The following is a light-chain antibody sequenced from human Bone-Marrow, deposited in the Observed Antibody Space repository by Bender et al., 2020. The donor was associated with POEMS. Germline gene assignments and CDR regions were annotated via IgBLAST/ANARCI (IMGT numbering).Light chain of an antibody. CDR2: DND. Sequence: QSVLTQPPSVSAAPGEKVSISCSGSFSNIENNYVSWYQHVPGTAPKLLIYDNDKRFWEVPDRFSGSKSGVSAALDITGLQTGDEAHYFCGTWDSSLSGVVLGGGTKLTVL. V-gene: IGLV1-51*01. CDR3: GTWDSSLSGVV. CDR1: FSNIENNY. J-gene: IGLJ3*02.